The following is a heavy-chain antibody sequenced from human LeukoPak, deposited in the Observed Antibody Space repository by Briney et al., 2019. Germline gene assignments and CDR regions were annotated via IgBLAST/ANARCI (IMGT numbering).Heavy chain of an antibody. Sequence: SETLSLTCTVSGGSVSGDSWTWIRQPAGKGLEWIGYIYYTGDINYNPSLKSRVAISVDTSRNQFSLKLTSVTAADTAVYYCATTGFRTHCGAGCYSDYMDVWGKGTTVTVSS. CDR2: IYYTGDI. V-gene: IGHV4-59*02. CDR3: ATTGFRTHCGAGCYSDYMDV. J-gene: IGHJ6*03. CDR1: GGSVSGDS. D-gene: IGHD2-21*02.